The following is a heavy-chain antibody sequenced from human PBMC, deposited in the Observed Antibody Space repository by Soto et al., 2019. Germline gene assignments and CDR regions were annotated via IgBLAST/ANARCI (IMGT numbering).Heavy chain of an antibody. CDR3: ARVAYRNRWIYDY. CDR1: VFTLISYW. J-gene: IGHJ4*01. V-gene: IGHV3-7*01. CDR2: IDQDGSEK. D-gene: IGHD6-19*01. Sequence: PGGSLRLSCAASVFTLISYWMRWVRQAPGKGLEWVANIDQDGSEKYYVDSVKGRFTLSRDNAKNSLQLQMNSLRAEDTAIYFCARVAYRNRWIYDYWGQGTLVTVSS.